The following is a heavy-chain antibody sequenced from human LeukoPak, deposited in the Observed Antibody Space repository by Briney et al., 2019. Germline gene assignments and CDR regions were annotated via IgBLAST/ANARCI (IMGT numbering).Heavy chain of an antibody. CDR2: ISYDGSNK. V-gene: IGHV3-30*18. Sequence: GGSLRLSCAASGFTFSNYGMHWVREAPGKGLVWVAVISYDGSNKYYADSVKGRFAISRDNSKNTLYLQMNSLRAEDTAVYYCAKAYGYCTTTSCSHEEFDYWGQGTLVTVSS. D-gene: IGHD2-2*01. CDR3: AKAYGYCTTTSCSHEEFDY. CDR1: GFTFSNYG. J-gene: IGHJ4*02.